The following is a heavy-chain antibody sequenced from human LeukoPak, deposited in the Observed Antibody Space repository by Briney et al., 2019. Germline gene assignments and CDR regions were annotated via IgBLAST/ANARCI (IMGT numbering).Heavy chain of an antibody. CDR2: IYYSKNT. D-gene: IGHD6-13*01. CDR1: GGSISSSSAY. V-gene: IGHV4-39*07. J-gene: IGHJ4*02. CDR3: ARTPSSWYFDY. Sequence: KPSETLSLTCTVSGGSISSSSAYWGWIRQPPGKGLEWIGSIYYSKNTYYNPSLKSRVTISVDTSKNRFSLKLSSVTAADTAVYHCARTPSSWYFDYWGQGTLVTVSS.